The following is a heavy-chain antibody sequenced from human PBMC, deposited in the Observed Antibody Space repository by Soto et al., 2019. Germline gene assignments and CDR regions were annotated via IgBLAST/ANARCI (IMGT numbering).Heavy chain of an antibody. CDR2: INAGNGNT. D-gene: IGHD6-19*01. CDR3: ARARSSCWDGDNWFDP. V-gene: IGHV1-3*01. CDR1: GYTLTIYA. Sequence: ASVKVSCKASGYTLTIYAMHWVRQAPGQRLEWMGWINAGNGNTKYSQKFPGRVTITRDTSASTAYMELSSLRSDDTAVYYCARARSSCWDGDNWFDPWGQGTLVTVPS. J-gene: IGHJ5*02.